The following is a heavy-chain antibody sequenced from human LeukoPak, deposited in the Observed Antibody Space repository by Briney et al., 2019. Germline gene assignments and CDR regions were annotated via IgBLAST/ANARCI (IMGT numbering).Heavy chain of an antibody. CDR1: GYTFTGYY. CDR2: INPNSGGT. CDR3: ARACSSTSCYTYYYYYYMDV. D-gene: IGHD2-2*02. J-gene: IGHJ6*03. V-gene: IGHV1-2*02. Sequence: ASVKISCKASGYTFTGYYMHWVRQAPGQGLEWMGWINPNSGGTNYAQKFQGRVTMTRDTSISTAYMELSRLRSDDTAVYYCARACSSTSCYTYYYYYYMDVWGKGTTVTVSS.